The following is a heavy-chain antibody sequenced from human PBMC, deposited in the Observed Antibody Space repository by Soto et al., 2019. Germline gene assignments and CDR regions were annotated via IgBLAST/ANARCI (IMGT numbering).Heavy chain of an antibody. CDR2: IGSSGSPI. Sequence: QVQLVESGGGLVKPGGPLRLSCVASGFTFSAYYMTWIRQAPGKGLEWVSYIGSSGSPIYHADSVKGRFTISRDNAKNSLFLQMNSLRAEDTAVYYCARESSSTSANWFDPWGQGTLVTVSS. CDR1: GFTFSAYY. V-gene: IGHV3-11*01. CDR3: ARESSSTSANWFDP. J-gene: IGHJ5*02. D-gene: IGHD2-2*01.